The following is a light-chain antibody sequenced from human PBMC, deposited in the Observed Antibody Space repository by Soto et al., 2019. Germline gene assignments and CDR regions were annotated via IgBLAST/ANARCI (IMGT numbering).Light chain of an antibody. Sequence: QSVLTQPPSASGTPGQRVTISCSGSSSNIGSNYVYWYQQLPGTAPKVLIYRNNQRPSGVPDRVSGSKSGTSASLAISGLRSEDEADYYCAAWDDSLTGSYVFGTGTKLTVL. J-gene: IGLJ1*01. CDR3: AAWDDSLTGSYV. CDR1: SSNIGSNY. V-gene: IGLV1-47*01. CDR2: RNN.